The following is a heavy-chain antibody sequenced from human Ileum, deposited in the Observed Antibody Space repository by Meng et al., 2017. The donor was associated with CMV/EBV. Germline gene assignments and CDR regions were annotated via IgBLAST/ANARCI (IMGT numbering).Heavy chain of an antibody. CDR2: VYSTGST. CDR1: GGSISSYY. CDR3: ARTGRFGSYYFDY. V-gene: IGHV4-59*01. D-gene: IGHD3-10*01. J-gene: IGHJ4*02. Sequence: QGQLPESAPALVKPSETLSLTCSVSGGSISSYYWSWIRQAPGKGLEWIGYVYSTGSTNYSPSLRSRVTISVDTSRNQFSLRLSSVTAADTAVYYCARTGRFGSYYFDYWGQGTLVTVSS.